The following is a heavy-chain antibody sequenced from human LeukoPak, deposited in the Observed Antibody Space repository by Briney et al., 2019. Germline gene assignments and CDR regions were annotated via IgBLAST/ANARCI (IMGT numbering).Heavy chain of an antibody. D-gene: IGHD5-18*01. CDR3: ATYVDTVRYDAFDV. V-gene: IGHV3-74*01. CDR1: GFTFSNYW. CDR2: IHPDGKNT. Sequence: GGSLRLSCAASGFTFSNYWMDWVRHAPGKGLVWVSRIHPDGKNTAYADSVKGRFTISRDNARNTLFLQMNSLRTEDAAVYYCATYVDTVRYDAFDVWGQGTMVTVSS. J-gene: IGHJ3*01.